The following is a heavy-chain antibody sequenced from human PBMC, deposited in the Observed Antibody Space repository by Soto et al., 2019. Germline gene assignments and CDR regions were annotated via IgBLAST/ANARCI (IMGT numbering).Heavy chain of an antibody. J-gene: IGHJ4*02. CDR3: AKDQEYYDFWSGYSHYFDY. Sequence: GGSLRLSCAASGFTFSSYAMSWVRQAPGKGLEWVSAISGSGGSTYYADSVKGRFTISRDNSKNTLYPQMNSLRAEDTAVYYCAKDQEYYDFWSGYSHYFDYWGQGTLVTVSS. CDR1: GFTFSSYA. CDR2: ISGSGGST. V-gene: IGHV3-23*01. D-gene: IGHD3-3*01.